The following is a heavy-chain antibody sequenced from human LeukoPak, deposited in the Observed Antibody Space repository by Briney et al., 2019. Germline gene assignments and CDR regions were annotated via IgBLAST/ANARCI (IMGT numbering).Heavy chain of an antibody. Sequence: GASVKVSCKASGGTFSSYAISWVRQAPGQGLEWMGGIIPIFGTANYAQKFQGRVTITADESTSTAYMELSSLKASDTAMYYCARLSPDYDFWSGPHFDYWGQGTLVTVSS. CDR3: ARLSPDYDFWSGPHFDY. CDR2: IIPIFGTA. J-gene: IGHJ4*02. CDR1: GGTFSSYA. V-gene: IGHV1-69*13. D-gene: IGHD3-3*01.